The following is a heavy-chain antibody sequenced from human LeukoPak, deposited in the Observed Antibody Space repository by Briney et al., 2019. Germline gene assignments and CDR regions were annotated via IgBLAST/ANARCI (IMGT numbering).Heavy chain of an antibody. CDR2: IYSGGST. CDR1: GFTVSSNY. D-gene: IGHD2-15*01. J-gene: IGHJ4*02. CDR3: ARSKTGYCSGGSCLLFDY. V-gene: IGHV3-66*01. Sequence: PGGSLRLSCAASGFTVSSNYMSWVRQAPGKGLEWVSVIYSGGSTYYADSVKGRFTISRDNSKNTLYLQMNSLRAEDTAVYYCARSKTGYCSGGSCLLFDYWGQGTLVTVSS.